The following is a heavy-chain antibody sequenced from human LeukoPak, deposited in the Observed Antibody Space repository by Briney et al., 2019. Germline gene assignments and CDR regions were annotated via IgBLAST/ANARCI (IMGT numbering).Heavy chain of an antibody. V-gene: IGHV1-46*01. CDR3: ARARHYYDSSGYQKYYFDY. Sequence: ASVKVSCKASGYTFISYYMHWVRQAPGQGPEWVGIINPSGATTSYAQKFQGRVTLTRDTSTSTVYMELSTLRSEDTAVYYCARARHYYDSSGYQKYYFDYWGQGTLVTVSS. J-gene: IGHJ4*02. CDR1: GYTFISYY. D-gene: IGHD3-22*01. CDR2: INPSGATT.